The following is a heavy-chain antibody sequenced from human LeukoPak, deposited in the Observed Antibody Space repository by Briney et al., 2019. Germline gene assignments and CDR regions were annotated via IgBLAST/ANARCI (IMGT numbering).Heavy chain of an antibody. Sequence: SETLSLNCTVSGGSISCSHYYWGWIRQPPGKGLEWIGSIYYSASTDYNPSLKSRVTISLDTPNNLFSLKLSSVTAADTAMYYCVRTVRVATGSPFDPWGQGTLVIVSS. D-gene: IGHD6-13*01. V-gene: IGHV4-39*01. CDR2: IYYSAST. CDR3: VRTVRVATGSPFDP. CDR1: GGSISCSHYY. J-gene: IGHJ5*02.